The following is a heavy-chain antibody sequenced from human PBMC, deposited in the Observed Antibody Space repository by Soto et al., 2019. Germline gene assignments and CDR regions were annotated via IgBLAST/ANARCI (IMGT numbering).Heavy chain of an antibody. CDR2: IIPIFGTA. D-gene: IGHD5-12*01. Sequence: ASVKVSCKASGGTFSSYAISWVRQAPGQGLEWMGGIIPIFGTANYAQKFQGRVTITADESTSTAYMELSSLRSEDTAVYYCARDRGLVEMATIFDYWGQGTLVTVSS. V-gene: IGHV1-69*13. CDR1: GGTFSSYA. J-gene: IGHJ4*02. CDR3: ARDRGLVEMATIFDY.